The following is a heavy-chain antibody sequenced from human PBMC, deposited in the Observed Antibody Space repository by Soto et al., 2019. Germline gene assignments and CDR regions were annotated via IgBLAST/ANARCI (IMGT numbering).Heavy chain of an antibody. D-gene: IGHD5-12*01. CDR3: ARGVVSTGYFAY. J-gene: IGHJ4*02. V-gene: IGHV3-72*01. CDR2: SRDKVHSHTT. Sequence: EVQLAESGGGLVQPGGSLRLSCAASGFTFSDHYMDWVRQAPGKGLEWVGRSRDKVHSHTTEYAASVKGRFTISRGDSENSLYLQMNRLKTGDTAVYYCARGVVSTGYFAYWGQGTRVTVSS. CDR1: GFTFSDHY.